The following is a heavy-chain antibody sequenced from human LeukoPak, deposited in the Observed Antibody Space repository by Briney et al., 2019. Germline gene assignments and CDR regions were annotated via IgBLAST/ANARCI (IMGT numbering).Heavy chain of an antibody. J-gene: IGHJ4*02. CDR2: IYHSGST. V-gene: IGHV4-30-2*01. Sequence: SETLSLTCTVSGGSISSGGYYWSWIRQHPGKGLEWIGYIYHSGSTYYNPSLKSRVTISVDRSKNQFSLKLSSVTAADTAVYYCARIAAGSNYYFDYWGQGTLVTVSS. D-gene: IGHD6-13*01. CDR1: GGSISSGGYY. CDR3: ARIAAGSNYYFDY.